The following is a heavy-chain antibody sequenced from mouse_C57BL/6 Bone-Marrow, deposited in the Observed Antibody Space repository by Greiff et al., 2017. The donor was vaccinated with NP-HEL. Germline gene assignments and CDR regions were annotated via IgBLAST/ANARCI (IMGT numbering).Heavy chain of an antibody. Sequence: VQLQQSVAELVRPGASVKLSCTASGFNIKNTYMHWVKQRPEQGLEWIGRIAPANGNTKYAPKFQGKATITADTSSNTAYLQLSSLTSEDTAIYYCASVYYYGSKGFAYWGQGTLVTVSA. V-gene: IGHV14-3*01. D-gene: IGHD1-1*01. CDR1: GFNIKNTY. J-gene: IGHJ3*01. CDR2: IAPANGNT. CDR3: ASVYYYGSKGFAY.